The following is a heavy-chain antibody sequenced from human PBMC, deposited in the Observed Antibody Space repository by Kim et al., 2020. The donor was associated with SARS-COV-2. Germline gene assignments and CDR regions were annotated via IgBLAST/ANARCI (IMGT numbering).Heavy chain of an antibody. D-gene: IGHD3-16*01. Sequence: GGSLRLSCAASGFNFRKYFMNWVRQAPGKGPMFISRITDIGNFQSYADSVKGRFTTSRDNTKNTMDLEMTSLRAEDTAIYYCARDGGFTDHDWYFDLWGRGILVTVS. CDR1: GFNFRKYF. V-gene: IGHV3-74*01. J-gene: IGHJ2*01. CDR3: ARDGGFTDHDWYFDL. CDR2: ITDIGNFQ.